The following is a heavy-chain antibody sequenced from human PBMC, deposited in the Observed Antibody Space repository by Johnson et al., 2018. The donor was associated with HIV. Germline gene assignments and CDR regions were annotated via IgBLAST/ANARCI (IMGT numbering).Heavy chain of an antibody. CDR3: ARRASNTYGAIDI. CDR2: ISYDGSNK. CDR1: GFTFSTYA. V-gene: IGHV3-30*14. J-gene: IGHJ3*02. Sequence: QVQLVESGGGVVQPGRSLRLSCAASGFTFSTYAIHWVRQAPGKGLEWVSIISYDGSNKYYADSVQGRFTISRDTSKNTLSLQLNSLRPDDTAVYYCARRASNTYGAIDIWGQGTVVTVSS. D-gene: IGHD2-8*01.